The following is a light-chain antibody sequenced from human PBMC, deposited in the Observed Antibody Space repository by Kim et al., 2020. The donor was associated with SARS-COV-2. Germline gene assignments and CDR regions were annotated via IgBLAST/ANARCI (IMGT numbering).Light chain of an antibody. J-gene: IGKJ1*01. CDR1: KRVNGH. Sequence: VCPGERVTLSCRSTKRVNGHLAWYQQKPGQPPRLLVYGGSVTPTYIPARFSGSGSKTEYTLTVTSLQSEDFAIYYCQQYDEWPWTFGQGTKVDIK. V-gene: IGKV3-15*01. CDR2: GGS. CDR3: QQYDEWPWT.